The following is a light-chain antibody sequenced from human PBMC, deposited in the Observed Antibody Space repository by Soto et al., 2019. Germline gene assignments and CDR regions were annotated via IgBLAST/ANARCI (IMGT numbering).Light chain of an antibody. CDR2: EVT. CDR3: SSYTSSTTWV. J-gene: IGLJ3*02. V-gene: IGLV2-14*01. Sequence: QSALTQPASVSGSPGQSITISCTGTSSDVGTYNYVSWYQQYPGKAPKFLTYEVTNRPSGVSNRFSGSKSGNTASLTISGLQADDEADYYCSSYTSSTTWVFGGGTKLTVL. CDR1: SSDVGTYNY.